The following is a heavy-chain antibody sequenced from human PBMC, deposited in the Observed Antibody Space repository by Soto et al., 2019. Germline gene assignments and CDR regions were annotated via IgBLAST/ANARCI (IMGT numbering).Heavy chain of an antibody. J-gene: IGHJ5*02. D-gene: IGHD2-2*02. Sequence: QLQLQESGPGLVKPSETLSLTCTVSGGSISSSSYYWGWIRQPPGKGLEWFGSIYYSGSTYYNPSLKSRVTISVDTSKNQFSLKLSSVTAADTAVYYCAGIPAAIGVGWFDPWGQGTLVTVSS. V-gene: IGHV4-39*01. CDR3: AGIPAAIGVGWFDP. CDR2: IYYSGST. CDR1: GGSISSSSYY.